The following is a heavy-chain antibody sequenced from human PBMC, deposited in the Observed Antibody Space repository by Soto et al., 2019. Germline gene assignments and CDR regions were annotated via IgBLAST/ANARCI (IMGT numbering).Heavy chain of an antibody. CDR3: ARDRRGVIAAAGTSFHYYYYYGMDV. CDR2: IWYDGSNK. Sequence: GGSLRLSCAAYGFTFSSYGMHWVRQAPGKGLEWVAVIWYDGSNKYYADSVKGRFTISRDNSKNTLYLQMNSLRAEDTAVYYCARDRRGVIAAAGTSFHYYYYYGMDVWGQGTTVTVSS. V-gene: IGHV3-33*01. J-gene: IGHJ6*02. D-gene: IGHD6-13*01. CDR1: GFTFSSYG.